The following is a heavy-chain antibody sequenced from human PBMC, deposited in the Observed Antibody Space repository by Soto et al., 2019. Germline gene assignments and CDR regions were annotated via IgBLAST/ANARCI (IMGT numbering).Heavy chain of an antibody. J-gene: IGHJ4*02. V-gene: IGHV5-51*01. CDR3: ARLSSRRRQWLAELLGSHGDY. CDR1: GYSFTSYW. Sequence: GESLKISCKGSGYSFTSYWIGWVRQMPGKGLEWMGIIYPGDSDTRYSPSFQGQVTISADKSISTAYLQWSSLKASDTAMYYCARLSSRRRQWLAELLGSHGDYWGQGTLVTVSS. CDR2: IYPGDSDT. D-gene: IGHD6-19*01.